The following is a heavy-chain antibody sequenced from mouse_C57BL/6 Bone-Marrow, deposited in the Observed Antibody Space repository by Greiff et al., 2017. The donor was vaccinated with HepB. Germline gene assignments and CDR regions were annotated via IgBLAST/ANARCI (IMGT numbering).Heavy chain of an antibody. J-gene: IGHJ4*01. V-gene: IGHV1-59*01. CDR2: IDPSDSYT. CDR1: VYTFTSYW. D-gene: IGHD2-2*01. Sequence: VQLQQPGAELVRPGTSVKLSCKASVYTFTSYWMHWVKQRPGQGLEWIGVIDPSDSYTNYNQKFKGKATLTVDTSSSTAYMQLSSLTSEDSAVYYCARWLSYYYAMDYWGQGTSVTVSS. CDR3: ARWLSYYYAMDY.